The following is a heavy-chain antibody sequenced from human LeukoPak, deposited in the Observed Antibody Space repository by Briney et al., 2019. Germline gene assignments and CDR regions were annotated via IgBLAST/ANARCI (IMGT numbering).Heavy chain of an antibody. CDR2: INHSGST. D-gene: IGHD5-18*01. CDR1: GGSFSGYY. V-gene: IGHV4-34*01. CDR3: ASGPQVSYSYGDTSDY. J-gene: IGHJ4*02. Sequence: SETLSLTCAVYGGSFSGYYWSWICQPPGKGLEWIGEINHSGSTNYNPSLKSRVTISVDTSKNQFSLKLSSVTAADTAVYYCASGPQVSYSYGDTSDYWGQGTLVTVSS.